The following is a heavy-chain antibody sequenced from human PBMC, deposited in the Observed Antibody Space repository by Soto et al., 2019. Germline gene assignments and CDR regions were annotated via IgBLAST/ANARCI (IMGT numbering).Heavy chain of an antibody. J-gene: IGHJ4*02. D-gene: IGHD6-13*01. CDR2: ISGSGGST. CDR3: AKDTGPRIAAAGTELDY. CDR1: GFTFSSYA. V-gene: IGHV3-23*01. Sequence: GGSLRLSCAASGFTFSSYAMSWVRQAPGKGLEWVSAISGSGGSTYYADSVKGRFTISRDNSKNTLYLQMNSLRAEDTAVYYCAKDTGPRIAAAGTELDYWGQGTLVTVSS.